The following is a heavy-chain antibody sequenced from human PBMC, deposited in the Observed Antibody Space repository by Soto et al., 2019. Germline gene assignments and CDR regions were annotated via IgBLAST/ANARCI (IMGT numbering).Heavy chain of an antibody. CDR2: IYPGDSDT. V-gene: IGHV5-51*01. CDR3: ARLWHYYGSGSYSNNWFDP. Sequence: GESLKISCKGSGYSFTSYWIGWVRQMPGKGLEWMGIIYPGDSDTRYSPSFQGQVTISADKSISTAYLQWSSLKASDTAMYYCARLWHYYGSGSYSNNWFDPWGQGTLVTVSS. D-gene: IGHD3-10*01. J-gene: IGHJ5*02. CDR1: GYSFTSYW.